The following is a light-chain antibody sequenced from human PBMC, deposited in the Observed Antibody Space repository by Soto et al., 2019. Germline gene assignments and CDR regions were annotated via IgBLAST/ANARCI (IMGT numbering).Light chain of an antibody. Sequence: EIVLTQSPGTLSLSPGERATLSCRASQSVSSSYLAWYQQKPGQAPRLLIYGASSRATGSPGRFSGSGAGTDFTITISRLEPEDFAVYYCQQYGNSLTFGGGTKVEI. J-gene: IGKJ4*01. CDR2: GAS. V-gene: IGKV3-20*01. CDR1: QSVSSSY. CDR3: QQYGNSLT.